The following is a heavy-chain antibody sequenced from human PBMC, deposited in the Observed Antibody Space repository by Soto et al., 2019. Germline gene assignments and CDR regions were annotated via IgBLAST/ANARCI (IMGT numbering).Heavy chain of an antibody. D-gene: IGHD4-17*01. CDR3: ARQLDYGDYDYYMDV. CDR1: SGSISSSNW. J-gene: IGHJ6*03. Sequence: SSETLSLTCAVSSGSISSSNWWSWVRQPPGKGLEWIGEIYHSGSTNYNPSLKSRVTISVDKSKNQFSLRLSSVTAADTAVYYCARQLDYGDYDYYMDVWGKGTTVTVSS. V-gene: IGHV4-4*02. CDR2: IYHSGST.